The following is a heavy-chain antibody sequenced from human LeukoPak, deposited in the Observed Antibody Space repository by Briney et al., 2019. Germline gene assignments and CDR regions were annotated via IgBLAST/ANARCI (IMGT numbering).Heavy chain of an antibody. D-gene: IGHD1-26*01. CDR1: GFTCSSSW. V-gene: IGHV3-7*01. Sequence: PGGSLRLSGAASGFTCSSSWMSWVRQAPGKGLEWVANIKPDGSEKYYVDSVKGRFTISRDNAKNSLSLQMNSLRAEDTALYYCARDTVGVTDYWGQGTLVTVSS. CDR2: IKPDGSEK. CDR3: ARDTVGVTDY. J-gene: IGHJ4*02.